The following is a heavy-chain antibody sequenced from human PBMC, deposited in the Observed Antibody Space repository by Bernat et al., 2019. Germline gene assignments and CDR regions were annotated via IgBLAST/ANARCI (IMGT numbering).Heavy chain of an antibody. CDR3: AKLGYDSSGSPLLFDF. D-gene: IGHD3-22*01. CDR1: GFTFRSYA. Sequence: QVQLVESGGGLVKPGGSLRLSCAASGFTFRSYAMHWVRQAPGKGLEWVALISYDGSNKYYADSAKGRFTISRDNSENTLYLQMNSLRGDDTAVYYCAKLGYDSSGSPLLFDFWGQGTLVTVDS. CDR2: ISYDGSNK. V-gene: IGHV3-30*18. J-gene: IGHJ4*02.